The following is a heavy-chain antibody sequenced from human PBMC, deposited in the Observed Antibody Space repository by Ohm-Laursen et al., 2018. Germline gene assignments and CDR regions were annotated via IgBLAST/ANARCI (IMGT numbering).Heavy chain of an antibody. Sequence: SLRLSCAASGFTFSSYSMNWVRQAPGKGLEWVSYISSSSSTIYYADSGKGRFTISRDNAKNSLYLQMNSLRAEDTAVYYCAKGQPILITFGGARMDVWGQGTTVTVSS. J-gene: IGHJ6*02. CDR2: ISSSSSTI. CDR1: GFTFSSYS. CDR3: AKGQPILITFGGARMDV. D-gene: IGHD3-16*01. V-gene: IGHV3-48*01.